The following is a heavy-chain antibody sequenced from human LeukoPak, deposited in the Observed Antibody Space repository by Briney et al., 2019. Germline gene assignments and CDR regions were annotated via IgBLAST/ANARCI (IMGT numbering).Heavy chain of an antibody. CDR2: ISGYNGNT. V-gene: IGHV1-18*04. D-gene: IGHD5-18*01. Sequence: GASVKVSCKASRYTFTSYYMHWVRQAPGQGLEWMGWISGYNGNTKYAQKVQGRVTMTTDTSTSTAYMELRSLRSDDTAVYYCARGYSYGSDYYYGMDVWGQGTTVTVSS. CDR1: RYTFTSYY. J-gene: IGHJ6*02. CDR3: ARGYSYGSDYYYGMDV.